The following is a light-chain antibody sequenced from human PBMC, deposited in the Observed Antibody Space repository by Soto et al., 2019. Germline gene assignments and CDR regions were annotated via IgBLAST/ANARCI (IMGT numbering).Light chain of an antibody. Sequence: DIQMTQSPSSLSASVGDRVTITCRASQSISNYLNWFQQRPGKAPKLLISIASTSQSGVPSRFSGSGSGTDFTLTITNLQPEDFATYYCQKSYTTPRTFGQGTKVEIK. CDR2: IAS. J-gene: IGKJ1*01. CDR3: QKSYTTPRT. CDR1: QSISNY. V-gene: IGKV1-39*01.